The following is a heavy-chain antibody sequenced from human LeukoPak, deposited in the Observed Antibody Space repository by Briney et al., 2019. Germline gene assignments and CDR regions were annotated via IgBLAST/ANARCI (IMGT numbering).Heavy chain of an antibody. CDR1: GGSFSGYY. J-gene: IGHJ4*02. Sequence: PSETLSLTCAVYGGSFSGYYWSWIRQPPGKGLEWIGYIYYSGSTYYNPSLKSRVTISVDTSKNQFPLKLSSVTAADTAVYYCARVRRCSSTSCAPYYFDYWGQGTLVTVSS. D-gene: IGHD2-2*01. CDR3: ARVRRCSSTSCAPYYFDY. V-gene: IGHV4-34*09. CDR2: IYYSGST.